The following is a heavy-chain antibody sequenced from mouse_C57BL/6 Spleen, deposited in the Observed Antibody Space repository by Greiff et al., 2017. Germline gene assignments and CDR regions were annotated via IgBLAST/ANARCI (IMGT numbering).Heavy chain of an antibody. D-gene: IGHD3-3*01. CDR2: ISYDGSN. CDR3: ARDWGTGYYFDY. V-gene: IGHV3-6*01. J-gene: IGHJ2*01. Sequence: VQLQQSGPGLVKPSQSLSLTCSVTGYSITSGYYWNWIRQFPGNKLEWMGYISYDGSNNYNPSLKNRISITRDTSKNQFFLKLNSVTTEDTATYYCARDWGTGYYFDYWGQGTTLTVSS. CDR1: GYSITSGYY.